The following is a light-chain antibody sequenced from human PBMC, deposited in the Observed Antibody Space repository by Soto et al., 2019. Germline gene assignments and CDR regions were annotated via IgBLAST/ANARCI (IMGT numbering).Light chain of an antibody. CDR2: AAS. Sequence: DTQLTQSPSFLSASVGDIVTTACRASQDVSRSVGWYQQKPGTAPKLLISAASTLNSGVPSRFSGSGSGTDFTLTISSLQPEDFATYYCQQLWTYPLTFGGGTKVDIK. J-gene: IGKJ4*01. CDR1: QDVSRS. V-gene: IGKV1-9*01. CDR3: QQLWTYPLT.